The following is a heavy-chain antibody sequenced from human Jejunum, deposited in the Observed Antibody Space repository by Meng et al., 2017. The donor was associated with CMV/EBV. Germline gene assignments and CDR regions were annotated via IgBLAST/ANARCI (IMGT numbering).Heavy chain of an antibody. V-gene: IGHV4-39*07. D-gene: IGHD5-18*01. Sequence: VSGASINTNNHCWGWIRQPPGKGLEWIGSVCYSGTTYYKPSLKSRVTISRDTSKNQFSLTLFSATAADTAVYYCAREGYSFGYGTDYWGQGALVTVSS. CDR2: VCYSGTT. CDR1: GASINTNNHC. J-gene: IGHJ4*02. CDR3: AREGYSFGYGTDY.